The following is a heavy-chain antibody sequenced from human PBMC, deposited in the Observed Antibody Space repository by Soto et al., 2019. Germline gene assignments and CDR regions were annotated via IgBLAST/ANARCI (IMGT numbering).Heavy chain of an antibody. V-gene: IGHV3-21*01. CDR3: ARESEDLTSNFDY. J-gene: IGHJ4*02. Sequence: LRLSCAASGFTFSRYSMNWVRQAPGKGLEWVSSISSTTNYIYYADSMKGRFAVSRDNAKNSVYLDMNSLSAEDTAVYYCARESEDLTSNFDYWGQGTLVTVSS. CDR1: GFTFSRYS. CDR2: ISSTTNYI.